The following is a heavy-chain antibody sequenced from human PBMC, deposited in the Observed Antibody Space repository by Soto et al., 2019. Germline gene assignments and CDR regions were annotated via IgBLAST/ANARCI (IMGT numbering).Heavy chain of an antibody. Sequence: QVQLVQSGAEVKKPGSSLKVSCKASGGTFSSHTISWVRLAPGQGLEWMGRTIPILGITNYAQNFQGRVTLTADKSMGTASMELSSLRSEDTAVYYCGISRYDSNFYYYGTDVWGQGTTVTVSS. D-gene: IGHD3-22*01. J-gene: IGHJ6*02. CDR3: GISRYDSNFYYYGTDV. CDR1: GGTFSSHT. CDR2: TIPILGIT. V-gene: IGHV1-69*02.